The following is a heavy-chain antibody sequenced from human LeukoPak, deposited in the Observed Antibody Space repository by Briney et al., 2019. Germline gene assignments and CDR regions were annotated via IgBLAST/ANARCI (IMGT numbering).Heavy chain of an antibody. D-gene: IGHD3-22*01. J-gene: IGHJ4*02. CDR1: GFTFSSYA. V-gene: IGHV3-23*01. CDR2: ISGSGGST. CDR3: AKIHGTYYYDSSGYYPKDY. Sequence: PGGSLRLSCAASGFTFSSYAMSWVRQAPGKGLEWVSAISGSGGSTYYADSVEGRFTISRDNSKNTLYLQMNSLRAEDTAVYYCAKIHGTYYYDSSGYYPKDYWGQGTLVTVSS.